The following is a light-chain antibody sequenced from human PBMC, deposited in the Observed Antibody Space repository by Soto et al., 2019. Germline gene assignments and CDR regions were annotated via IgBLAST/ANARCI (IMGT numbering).Light chain of an antibody. CDR3: QQYGSSLTWT. CDR1: QSVSSN. J-gene: IGKJ1*01. Sequence: EIVLTQSPATLSVSPGGRATLSCRASQSVSSNLAWYQQKPGQAPRLLIYGASSRATGIPDRFSGSGSGTDFTLTISRLEPEDFAVYYCQQYGSSLTWTFGQGTKVDI. V-gene: IGKV3-20*01. CDR2: GAS.